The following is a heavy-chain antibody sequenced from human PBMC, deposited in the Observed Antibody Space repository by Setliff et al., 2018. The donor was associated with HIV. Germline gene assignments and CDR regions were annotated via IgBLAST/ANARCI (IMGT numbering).Heavy chain of an antibody. CDR2: IIPIFGTA. CDR1: GGTFSSYA. Sequence: EASVKVSCKASGGTFSSYAISWVRQAPGQGLEWMGGIIPIFGTANYAQKFQGRVTITADESTSTAYMELSSLRSEGTAVYYCASGSGSYWGYWGQGTLVTVSS. CDR3: ASGSGSYWGY. D-gene: IGHD1-26*01. V-gene: IGHV1-69*13. J-gene: IGHJ4*02.